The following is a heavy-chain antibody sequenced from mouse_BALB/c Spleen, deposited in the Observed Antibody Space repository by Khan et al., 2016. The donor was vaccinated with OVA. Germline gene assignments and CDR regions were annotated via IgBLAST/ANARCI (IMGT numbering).Heavy chain of an antibody. Sequence: EVELVESGGDLVKPGGSLKLSCAASGFIFSSYSMSWVRLTPDKRLEWVATISSGGDYTYYPDSVKERFTISRDDAKNTRYLQMSSLKSEDTAMYYCASHLTGSFAYWGQGTLVTVSA. CDR1: GFIFSSYS. CDR2: ISSGGDYT. J-gene: IGHJ3*01. CDR3: ASHLTGSFAY. V-gene: IGHV5-6*01. D-gene: IGHD4-1*01.